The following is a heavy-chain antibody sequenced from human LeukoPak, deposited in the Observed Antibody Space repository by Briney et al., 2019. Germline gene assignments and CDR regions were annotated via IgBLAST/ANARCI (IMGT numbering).Heavy chain of an antibody. CDR3: ARTPAAAAPFDY. CDR2: INPNSGGT. Sequence: ASVKVSCKASGYTFTDFYIHWVRQAPGQGLEWMGWINPNSGGTNYAQKFQGRVTMTRDTSISTAYMELSRLRSDDTAVYYCARTPAAAAPFDYWGQGTLVTVSS. V-gene: IGHV1-2*02. CDR1: GYTFTDFY. D-gene: IGHD2-15*01. J-gene: IGHJ4*02.